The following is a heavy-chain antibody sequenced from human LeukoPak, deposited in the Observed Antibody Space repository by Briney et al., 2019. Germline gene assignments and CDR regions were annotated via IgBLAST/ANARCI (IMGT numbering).Heavy chain of an antibody. CDR1: AASFSGSY. V-gene: IGHV4-34*01. CDR3: ASSILTSTVTTRDVGAFDI. CDR2: INHSGSN. D-gene: IGHD4-17*01. Sequence: SPTLSLTCAVFAASFSGSYWSSVRPPPGKWLEWIVEINHSGSNNYNPSLKSRVTISVDTSKDQFSLKLSSVTAADTAVYYCASSILTSTVTTRDVGAFDIWGQGTMVTVSS. J-gene: IGHJ3*02.